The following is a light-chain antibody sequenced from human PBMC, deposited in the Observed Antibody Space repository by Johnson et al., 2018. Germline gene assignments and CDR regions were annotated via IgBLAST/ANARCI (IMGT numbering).Light chain of an antibody. CDR3: GTWDSSLSAGNV. J-gene: IGLJ1*01. Sequence: QSVLTQPPSVSAAPGQKVTISCSGSSSNIGNNYVSWYQQLPGTAPKLLIYENNKRPSGIPDRFSCSKSGTSATLGITGLQTGDEADYYCGTWDSSLSAGNVFGTGTKGTV. CDR2: ENN. CDR1: SSNIGNNY. V-gene: IGLV1-51*02.